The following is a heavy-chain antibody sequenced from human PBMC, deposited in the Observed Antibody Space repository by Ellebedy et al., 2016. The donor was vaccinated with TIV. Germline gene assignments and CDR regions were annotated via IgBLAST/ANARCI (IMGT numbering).Heavy chain of an antibody. CDR3: ARFAVVTAGDY. Sequence: PGGSLRLSCAASGFTFRRYAMSWVRQAPGKGLEWVPGISGSGGSTYYAASVKGRFTISRDNSKNTLYLQMNSLRAEDTALYYCARFAVVTAGDYWGQGALVTVSS. CDR1: GFTFRRYA. CDR2: ISGSGGST. J-gene: IGHJ4*02. D-gene: IGHD2-21*02. V-gene: IGHV3-23*01.